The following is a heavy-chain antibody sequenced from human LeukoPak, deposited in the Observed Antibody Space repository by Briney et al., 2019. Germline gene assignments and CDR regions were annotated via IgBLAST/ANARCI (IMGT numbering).Heavy chain of an antibody. Sequence: WETLSLTCVVSGYPISTDYIWGWIRPPPGKGLEWIGTRSHSGTTIYKPSLKTRITISLDTSKNQFSLWVTSVTAADTGVYYCVRDIGELRSDYWGQGTLVSASS. CDR3: VRDIGELRSDY. V-gene: IGHV4-38-2*02. CDR1: GYPISTDYI. D-gene: IGHD2-15*01. J-gene: IGHJ4*02. CDR2: RSHSGTT.